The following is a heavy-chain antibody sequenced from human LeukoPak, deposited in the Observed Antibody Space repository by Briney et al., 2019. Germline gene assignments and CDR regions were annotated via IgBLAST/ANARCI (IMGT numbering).Heavy chain of an antibody. CDR1: SFTFGAYA. Sequence: GGSLRLSCAASSFTFGAYAMNWVRQAPGKGLEWVSTISGGGGTSFYADSVRGRFTISRDNSKSTLYLQMNLLRAEDTAVYYCAKDSRNLTFDYWGQGTLVTVSS. CDR3: AKDSRNLTFDY. CDR2: ISGGGGTS. D-gene: IGHD1-14*01. J-gene: IGHJ4*02. V-gene: IGHV3-23*01.